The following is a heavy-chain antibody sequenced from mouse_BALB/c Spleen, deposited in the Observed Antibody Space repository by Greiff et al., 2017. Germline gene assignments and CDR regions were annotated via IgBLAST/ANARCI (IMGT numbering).Heavy chain of an antibody. CDR2: IWTGGGT. J-gene: IGHJ4*01. CDR1: GFSLTSYD. CDR3: VRDPNYGSSHYAMDY. Sequence: VQRVGSGPGLVAPSQSLSITCTVSGFSLTSYDISWIRQPPGKGLEWLGVIWTGGGTNYNSAFMSRLSISKDNSKSQVFLKMNSLQTDDTAIYYCVRDPNYGSSHYAMDYWGQGTSVTVSS. V-gene: IGHV2-9-2*01. D-gene: IGHD1-1*01.